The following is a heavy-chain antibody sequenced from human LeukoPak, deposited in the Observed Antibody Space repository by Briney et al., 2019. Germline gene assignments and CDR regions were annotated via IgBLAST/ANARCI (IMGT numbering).Heavy chain of an antibody. V-gene: IGHV4-34*01. CDR2: INHSGST. J-gene: IGHJ4*02. CDR1: GGSFSGYY. D-gene: IGHD1-1*01. CDR3: AREGDGTPF. Sequence: SETLSLTCAVYGGSFSGYYWSWIRQPPGKGLEWIGEINHSGSTNYNPSLKSRVTISVDTSRNQFSLKLSSVTAADTAVYYCAREGDGTPFWGQGTLVTVSS.